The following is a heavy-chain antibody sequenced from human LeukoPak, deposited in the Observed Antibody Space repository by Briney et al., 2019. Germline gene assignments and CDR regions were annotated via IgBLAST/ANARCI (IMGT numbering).Heavy chain of an antibody. CDR2: IYISGST. J-gene: IGHJ3*02. V-gene: IGHV4-61*02. CDR3: ARGYITIFGVASFAFDI. Sequence: PSETLSLTCTVSGGSISSVSYYWSWIRQPAGKGLEWIGRIYISGSTNYNPSLKSRVTISVDTSKNQFSLKLSSVTAADTAVYYCARGYITIFGVASFAFDIWGQGTMVTVSS. D-gene: IGHD3-3*01. CDR1: GGSISSVSYY.